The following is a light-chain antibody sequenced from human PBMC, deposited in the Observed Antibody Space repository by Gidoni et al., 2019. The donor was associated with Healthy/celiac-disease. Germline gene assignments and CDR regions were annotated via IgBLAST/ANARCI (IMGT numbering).Light chain of an antibody. CDR2: AAS. Sequence: AIRMTQSPSSLSASTGDRVTITCRASQGISSYLDWYQQKPGKAPKLLIYAASTLQSVVPSRFSGSGSGTDFTLTISCLQSEDFATYYCQQYYSYPVTFGPGTKVDIK. V-gene: IGKV1-8*01. CDR3: QQYYSYPVT. CDR1: QGISSY. J-gene: IGKJ3*01.